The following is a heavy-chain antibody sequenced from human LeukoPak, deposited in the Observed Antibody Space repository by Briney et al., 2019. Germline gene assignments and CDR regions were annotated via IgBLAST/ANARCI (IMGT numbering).Heavy chain of an antibody. J-gene: IGHJ4*02. Sequence: GGSLRLSCVVSGFTLSSRWMMWVRQAPGEGLEWMTNINRDGSEKNYVDSVKGRFTITRDNAENSLYLQMNSLKAEDSAIYYCATYDSWSGYNIAYWGQGTLVTVSS. CDR3: ATYDSWSGYNIAY. D-gene: IGHD3-3*01. CDR2: INRDGSEK. CDR1: GFTLSSRW. V-gene: IGHV3-7*03.